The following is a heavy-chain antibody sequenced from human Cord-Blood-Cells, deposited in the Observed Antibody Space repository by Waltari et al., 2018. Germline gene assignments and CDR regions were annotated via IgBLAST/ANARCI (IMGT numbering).Heavy chain of an antibody. J-gene: IGHJ4*02. CDR2: ISWNSGSI. CDR3: AKTPPDYYGSGSYFPYFDY. D-gene: IGHD3-10*01. Sequence: EVQLVESGGGLVQPGRSLRLSCAASGFTFDDYAMHCVRHAPGTGLEWVSGISWNSGSIGYADSVKGRFTISRDNAKNSLYLQMNSLRAEDTALYYCAKTPPDYYGSGSYFPYFDYWGQGTLVTVSS. V-gene: IGHV3-9*01. CDR1: GFTFDDYA.